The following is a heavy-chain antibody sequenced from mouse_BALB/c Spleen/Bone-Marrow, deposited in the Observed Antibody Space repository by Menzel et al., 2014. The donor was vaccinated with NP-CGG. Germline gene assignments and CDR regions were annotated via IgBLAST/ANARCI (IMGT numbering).Heavy chain of an antibody. J-gene: IGHJ3*01. CDR2: IRNKANGYTT. CDR1: GFTFTDNY. Sequence: EVKLMESGGGLVQPGGSLRLSCATSGFTFTDNYMSWVRQPPGKALEWLGFIRNKANGYTTEYSASVKGWFTISRDNSQSILYLQMNTLRAEDSATYYCARDSDWFAYWGQGTLVTVSA. V-gene: IGHV7-3*02. CDR3: ARDSDWFAY.